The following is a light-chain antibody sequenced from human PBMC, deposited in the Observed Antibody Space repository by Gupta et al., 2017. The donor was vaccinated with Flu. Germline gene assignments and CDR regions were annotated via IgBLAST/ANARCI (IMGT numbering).Light chain of an antibody. J-gene: IGLJ2*01. CDR2: GKN. CDR1: SLRNYY. Sequence: SSELTKDPAVSVALGQTVRITCQGHSLRNYYATWYQQKPGRAPVLVIYGKNYRPSGIPDRFSGSSSGDTASLTITGAQAEDEADYYCSSRNDNHQGVFGGGTKLTVL. V-gene: IGLV3-19*01. CDR3: SSRNDNHQGV.